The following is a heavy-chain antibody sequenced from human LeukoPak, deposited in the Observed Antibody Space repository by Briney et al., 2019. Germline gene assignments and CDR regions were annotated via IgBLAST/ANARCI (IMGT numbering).Heavy chain of an antibody. Sequence: GGSLTLACVGSGFTWSNYGMKWVRQAQEKGLEWVSYISSSGTTIYYADSVKGRFTISRDNAKNSLSLQMNSLKVEDTAVYYCARDHNGPYTFDYWGQGTLVTVSS. CDR3: ARDHNGPYTFDY. J-gene: IGHJ4*02. V-gene: IGHV3-48*03. D-gene: IGHD2-2*02. CDR1: GFTWSNYG. CDR2: ISSSGTTI.